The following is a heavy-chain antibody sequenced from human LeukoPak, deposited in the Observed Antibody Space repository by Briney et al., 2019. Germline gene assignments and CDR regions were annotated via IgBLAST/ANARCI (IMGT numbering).Heavy chain of an antibody. CDR2: ISGSGGST. V-gene: IGHV3-23*01. Sequence: GGSLRLSCAASGFTFSSYVMSWVRQAPGKGLEWVSAISGSGGSTYYADSVKGRFTISRDNSKNSLYLQMNSLRAEDAALYYCARSSGSYKNYYYYYMDVWGKGTTVTVSS. J-gene: IGHJ6*03. CDR3: ARSSGSYKNYYYYYMDV. D-gene: IGHD1-26*01. CDR1: GFTFSSYV.